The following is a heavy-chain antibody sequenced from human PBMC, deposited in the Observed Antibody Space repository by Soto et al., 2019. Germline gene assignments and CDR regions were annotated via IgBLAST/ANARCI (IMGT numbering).Heavy chain of an antibody. Sequence: SLRLSCAASGFIFSNYWMSWVRQAPGKGLEWVANINQDGSEKYYVDSVKGRFTISRDNAKNLLYLRVNSLRAEDTAMYYCAREIGSPETSTYWGQGTLVTVSS. CDR3: AREIGSPETSTY. CDR2: INQDGSEK. V-gene: IGHV3-7*03. J-gene: IGHJ4*02. D-gene: IGHD1-26*01. CDR1: GFIFSNYW.